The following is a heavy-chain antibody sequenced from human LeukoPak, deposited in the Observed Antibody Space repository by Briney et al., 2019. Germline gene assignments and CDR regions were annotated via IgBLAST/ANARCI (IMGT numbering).Heavy chain of an antibody. Sequence: GGSLRLSCAASGFTFSSYWMHWVRQAPGKGLVWVSRINSDGSTTNYADSVKGRFTISRDNAENTLYLQMNSLRFEDTAVYYCARRVSATRWFDPWGQGTLVTVSS. V-gene: IGHV3-74*01. CDR2: INSDGSTT. CDR1: GFTFSSYW. CDR3: ARRVSATRWFDP. J-gene: IGHJ5*02. D-gene: IGHD2-15*01.